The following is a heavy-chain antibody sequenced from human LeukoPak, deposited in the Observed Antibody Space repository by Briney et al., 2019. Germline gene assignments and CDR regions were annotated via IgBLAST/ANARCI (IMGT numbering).Heavy chain of an antibody. D-gene: IGHD6-13*01. CDR1: EFTFNNAW. Sequence: GGSLRLSCAASEFTFNNAWMNWVRQAPGKGLEWVGCIRSKTDGGTADYAAPVGGRFTISRDDSKNTLYLQMNSLKTEDTAVYYCSTGLIPATGYYWGQGTLVAVSS. CDR2: IRSKTDGGTA. V-gene: IGHV3-15*01. J-gene: IGHJ4*02. CDR3: STGLIPATGYY.